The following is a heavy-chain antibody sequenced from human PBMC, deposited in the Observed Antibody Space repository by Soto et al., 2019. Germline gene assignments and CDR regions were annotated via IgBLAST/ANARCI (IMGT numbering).Heavy chain of an antibody. J-gene: IGHJ4*02. D-gene: IGHD5-12*01. CDR2: ISSSGSTI. CDR3: VRGLEMATLN. CDR1: GFTFSSYE. V-gene: IGHV3-48*03. Sequence: VGSLRLSCAASGFTFSSYEMNWVRQAPGKGLEWVSYISSSGSTIYYADSVKGRFTISRDNAKNSLYLQMNSLRAEDTAVYYCVRGLEMATLNWGQGTLVTVSS.